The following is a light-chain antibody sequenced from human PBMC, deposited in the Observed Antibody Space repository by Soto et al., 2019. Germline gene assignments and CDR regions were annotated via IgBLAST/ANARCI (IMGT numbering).Light chain of an antibody. J-gene: IGLJ2*01. Sequence: QSVLTQPPSVSAAPGQKVTISCSGSSSNIGNNYVSWYQQLPGTAPKLLIYDNNKRPSGIPDRFSGSKSGTSATLGITGLQTGDEADYYCGTWDSSLSAVVFGGGTKRTGL. CDR1: SSNIGNNY. CDR3: GTWDSSLSAVV. CDR2: DNN. V-gene: IGLV1-51*01.